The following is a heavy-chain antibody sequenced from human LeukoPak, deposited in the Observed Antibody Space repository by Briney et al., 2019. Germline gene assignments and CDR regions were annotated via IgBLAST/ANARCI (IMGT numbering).Heavy chain of an antibody. D-gene: IGHD5-18*01. CDR3: ARDRDTAAFDY. Sequence: GGSLRLSCTASGFTLSYYSINWVRQAPGKGLEWVSVIYSGGSTYYADSVKGRFTISRDNSKNTLYLQMNSLRAEDTAVYYCARDRDTAAFDYWGQGTLVTVSS. CDR1: GFTLSYYS. V-gene: IGHV3-66*01. CDR2: IYSGGST. J-gene: IGHJ4*02.